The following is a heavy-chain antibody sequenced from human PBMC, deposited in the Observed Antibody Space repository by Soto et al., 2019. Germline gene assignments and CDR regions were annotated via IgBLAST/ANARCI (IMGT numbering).Heavy chain of an antibody. J-gene: IGHJ4*02. CDR3: ARRALTTASPFDY. D-gene: IGHD4-4*01. V-gene: IGHV5-10-1*01. CDR2: IDPSDSYT. CDR1: GYSFTSYW. Sequence: GASLKISCKGSGYSFTSYWITWVRQMPGKGLEWMGTIDPSDSYTNYSPSFQGHVTISVDKSTSTAYLQWSSLKASDTAIYYCARRALTTASPFDYWGQATLVTVSS.